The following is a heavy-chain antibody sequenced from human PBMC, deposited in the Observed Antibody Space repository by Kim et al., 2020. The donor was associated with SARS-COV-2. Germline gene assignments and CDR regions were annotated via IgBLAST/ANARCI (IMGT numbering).Heavy chain of an antibody. V-gene: IGHV1-69*01. Sequence: RKFQGRVTITADESTSTAYMELSSLRSEDTAVYYCARGSYSSSWYVEFDPWGQGTLVTVSS. J-gene: IGHJ5*02. D-gene: IGHD6-13*01. CDR3: ARGSYSSSWYVEFDP.